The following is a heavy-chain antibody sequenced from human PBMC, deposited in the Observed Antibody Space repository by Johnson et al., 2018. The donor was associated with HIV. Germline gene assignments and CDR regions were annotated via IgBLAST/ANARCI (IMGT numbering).Heavy chain of an antibody. J-gene: IGHJ3*02. Sequence: QVQLVESGGGLVQPGGSLRLSCGASAFTFSSNYMKWVRQAPGKGLEWVAVISYDGSNKYYADSVKGRFTISRDNSKNTLYLQMNNLGPEDTAVYYCAKAELIRFGELNDGFDIWGQGTLVTVSS. CDR2: ISYDGSNK. CDR3: AKAELIRFGELNDGFDI. V-gene: IGHV3-30*18. D-gene: IGHD3-10*01. CDR1: AFTFSSNY.